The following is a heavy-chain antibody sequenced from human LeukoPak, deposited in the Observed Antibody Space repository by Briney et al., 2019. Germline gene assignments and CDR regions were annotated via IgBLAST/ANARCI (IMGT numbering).Heavy chain of an antibody. CDR1: GFTFSSYV. D-gene: IGHD2-2*01. CDR3: ARAGTSPNYYYYGMDV. J-gene: IGHJ6*02. V-gene: IGHV3-66*01. Sequence: GGSLRLSCAASGFTFSSYVMTWVRQAPGKGLEWVSVIYSGGSTYYADSVKGRFTISRDNSKNTLYLQMNSLRAEDTAVYYCARAGTSPNYYYYGMDVWGQGTTVTVSS. CDR2: IYSGGST.